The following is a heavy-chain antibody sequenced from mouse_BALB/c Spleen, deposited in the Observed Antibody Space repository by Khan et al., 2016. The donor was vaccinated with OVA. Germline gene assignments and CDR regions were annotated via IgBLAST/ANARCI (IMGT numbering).Heavy chain of an antibody. CDR2: INPNNGGT. D-gene: IGHD2-2*01. J-gene: IGHJ3*01. CDR1: GYTFTSYY. Sequence: QVQLKESGAELVTPGASVRLSCKASGYTFTSYYLYWVKQRPGQGLEWIGDINPNNGGTNFNEKFKNKATLTVDKSSSTAYIQLNSLTSVDSAVYYCSRSGYGSFAYWGQGTLVTVSA. V-gene: IGHV1S81*02. CDR3: SRSGYGSFAY.